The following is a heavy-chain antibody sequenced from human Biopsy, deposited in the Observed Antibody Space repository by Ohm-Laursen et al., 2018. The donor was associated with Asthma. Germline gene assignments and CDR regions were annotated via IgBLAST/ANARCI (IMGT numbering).Heavy chain of an antibody. Sequence: GSLRLSCAVSGFTFSSYGMHWVRQAPGKGLEWVSYISSSSSTIYYADSVKGRFTISRDNAKNTLYLQMNSLRAEDTAVYYCAKAERYFDWYWFDPWGQGTLVTVSS. D-gene: IGHD3-9*01. CDR1: GFTFSSYG. CDR3: AKAERYFDWYWFDP. V-gene: IGHV3-48*01. CDR2: ISSSSSTI. J-gene: IGHJ5*02.